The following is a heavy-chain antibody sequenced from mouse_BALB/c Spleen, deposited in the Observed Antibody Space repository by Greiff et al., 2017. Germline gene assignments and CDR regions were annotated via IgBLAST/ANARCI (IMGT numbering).Heavy chain of an antibody. V-gene: IGHV1S81*02. CDR1: GYTFTSYW. J-gene: IGHJ4*01. D-gene: IGHD2-1*01. CDR3: ARNGNYLGDAMDY. CDR2: INPSNGRT. Sequence: QVQLQQPGADLVKPGASVKLSCTASGYTFTSYWMHWVQQRLGQGLEWIGEINPSNGRTNYNEKFKSKATLTVDKSSSTAYMQLSSLTSEDSAVYYCARNGNYLGDAMDYWGQGTSVTVSS.